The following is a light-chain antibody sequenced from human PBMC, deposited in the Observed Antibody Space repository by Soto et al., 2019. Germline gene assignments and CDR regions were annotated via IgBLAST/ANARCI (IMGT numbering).Light chain of an antibody. CDR1: NIGSKS. V-gene: IGLV3-21*04. CDR3: QVWDSSSDPCV. J-gene: IGLJ3*02. Sequence: SYELTQPSSVSVAPGKTARITCGGNNIGSKSVHWYQQKPGQAPVLVIYYDSDRPSGIPERFSGSNSGNTATLTISRVEAGDEADYYCQVWDSSSDPCVFGGGTKLTVL. CDR2: YDS.